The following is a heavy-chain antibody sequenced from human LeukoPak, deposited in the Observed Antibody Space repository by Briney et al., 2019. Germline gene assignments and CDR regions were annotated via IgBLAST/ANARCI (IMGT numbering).Heavy chain of an antibody. CDR3: ARGGDIVVVPAVLYFDY. Sequence: QTGRSLRLSCAASGFTFSSYAMHWVRQAPGKGLEWVAVISYDGSNKYYADSVKGRFTISRDNSKNTLYLQMNSLRAEDTAVYYCARGGDIVVVPAVLYFDYWGQGTLVTVSS. J-gene: IGHJ4*02. CDR1: GFTFSSYA. V-gene: IGHV3-30-3*01. CDR2: ISYDGSNK. D-gene: IGHD2-2*01.